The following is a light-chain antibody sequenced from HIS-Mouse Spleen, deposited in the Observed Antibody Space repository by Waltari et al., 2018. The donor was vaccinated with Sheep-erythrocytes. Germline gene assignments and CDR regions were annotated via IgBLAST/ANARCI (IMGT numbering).Light chain of an antibody. J-gene: IGKJ4*01. CDR3: QQYYSTLT. CDR1: QGVLYSSNNKNY. CDR2: WAS. Sequence: DIVMPQSPDSLDVSLGERATINCTSSQGVLYSSNNKNYLAWYQQKPGQPPKLLIYWASTRESGVPDRFSGSGSGTDFTLTISSLQAEDVAVYYCQQYYSTLTFGGGTKVEIK. V-gene: IGKV4-1*01.